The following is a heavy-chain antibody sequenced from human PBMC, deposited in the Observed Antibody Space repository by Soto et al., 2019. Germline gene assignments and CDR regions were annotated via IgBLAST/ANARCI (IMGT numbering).Heavy chain of an antibody. Sequence: GGSLKISCKASGYTFTSYWIGWVRQMPGKGLEWMGFIYPGDSDARYSPSFEGQVTISVDTSINTAYLRWNSLKASDTAIYYCARQPDYNILTGYLYNFDYWGQGTPVTVSS. V-gene: IGHV5-51*01. CDR1: GYTFTSYW. J-gene: IGHJ4*02. D-gene: IGHD3-9*01. CDR2: IYPGDSDA. CDR3: ARQPDYNILTGYLYNFDY.